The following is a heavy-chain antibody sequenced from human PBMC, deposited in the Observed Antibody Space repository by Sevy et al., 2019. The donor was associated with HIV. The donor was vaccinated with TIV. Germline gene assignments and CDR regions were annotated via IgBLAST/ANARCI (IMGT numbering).Heavy chain of an antibody. CDR1: GYTFTDYY. J-gene: IGHJ4*02. CDR2: INPKSGGT. Sequence: ASVKVSCKTSGYTFTDYYIHWVRQAPGQVLEWMGLINPKSGGTNYAQNFQGRVTMTRDTSITTAYMELSRLISDDTALYYCASALQAVAVPDYWGQGTLVTVSS. CDR3: ASALQAVAVPDY. V-gene: IGHV1-2*02. D-gene: IGHD6-19*01.